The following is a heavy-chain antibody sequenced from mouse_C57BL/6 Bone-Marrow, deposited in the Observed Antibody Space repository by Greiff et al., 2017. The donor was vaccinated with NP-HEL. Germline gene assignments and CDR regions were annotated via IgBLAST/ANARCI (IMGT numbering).Heavy chain of an antibody. CDR1: GYTFTSYW. Sequence: QVQLQQSGAELVKPGASVKMSCKASGYTFTSYWITWVKQRPGQGLEWIGDIYPGSGSTNYNEKFKSKATLTVATSSSPAYMQLSSLTSEDSAVYYCARRPITTVEVYFDYWGQGTTLTVSS. J-gene: IGHJ2*01. CDR3: ARRPITTVEVYFDY. CDR2: IYPGSGST. D-gene: IGHD1-1*01. V-gene: IGHV1-55*01.